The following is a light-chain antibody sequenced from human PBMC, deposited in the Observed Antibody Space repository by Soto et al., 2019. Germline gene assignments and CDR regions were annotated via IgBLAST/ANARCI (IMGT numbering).Light chain of an antibody. J-gene: IGLJ1*01. CDR1: SSDVGAYNS. V-gene: IGLV2-14*03. CDR3: SSSTTSTIRV. CDR2: DVS. Sequence: QSALTQPASVSGSPGQSITLSCTGTSSDVGAYNSVSWYQQHPGKAPKLIIYDVSTRPSGVSNRFSGSKSGNTASLTISGLLAEDEADYYCSSSTTSTIRVFGTGTKVTVL.